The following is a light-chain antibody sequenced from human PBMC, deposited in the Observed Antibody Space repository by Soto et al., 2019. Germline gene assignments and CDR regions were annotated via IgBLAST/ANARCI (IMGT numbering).Light chain of an antibody. V-gene: IGKV3-20*01. CDR2: GAS. Sequence: EIVLTHSPGTLSLSPGERAALSCRASQSVSSSSLAWYQQKPGQAPRLLVYGASSRATGVPDRFSGSGSGTDFTLIISSLRPEDFALYFCQQYGSSPQTFGQGTKVESK. CDR1: QSVSSSS. CDR3: QQYGSSPQT. J-gene: IGKJ1*01.